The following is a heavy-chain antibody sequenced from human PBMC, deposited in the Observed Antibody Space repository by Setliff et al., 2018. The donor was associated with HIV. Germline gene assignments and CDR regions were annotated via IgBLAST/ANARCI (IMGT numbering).Heavy chain of an antibody. CDR2: IYYSGST. D-gene: IGHD5-18*01. V-gene: IGHV4-39*01. Sequence: PSETLSLTCTVSGGSISSSNYYWGWIRQPPGKGLEWIGSIYYSGSTNYNPSLKSRVTISVDTSKNQFSLKLTSVAAADTAVYYCAKRPGYGYPFHIWGQGTMVTVSS. CDR3: AKRPGYGYPFHI. J-gene: IGHJ3*02. CDR1: GGSISSSNYY.